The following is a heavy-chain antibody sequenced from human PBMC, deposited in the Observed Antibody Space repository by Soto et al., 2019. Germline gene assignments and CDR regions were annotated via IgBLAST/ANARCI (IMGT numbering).Heavy chain of an antibody. CDR3: ARVPLGGKSWPGGFDY. D-gene: IGHD2-15*01. CDR2: INPSGGST. J-gene: IGHJ4*02. V-gene: IGHV1-46*01. Sequence: GASVKVSCKASGYTFTSYYMHWVRQAPGQGLEWMGIINPSGGSTSYAQKFQGRVTMTRDTSTSTVYMELSSLRSEDTAVYYCARVPLGGKSWPGGFDYWGQGTLVTVSS. CDR1: GYTFTSYY.